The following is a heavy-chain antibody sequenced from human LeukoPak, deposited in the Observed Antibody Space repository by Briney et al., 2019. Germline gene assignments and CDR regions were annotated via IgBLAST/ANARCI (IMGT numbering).Heavy chain of an antibody. CDR3: ASHRGATSFDY. Sequence: PGGSLRLSCAASGFSVSSNYMSWVRQPPGKGLEWIGSIYYSGNTFYNPSLMSRVTISVDTSRNQFSLKLSSVTAADTAFYYCASHRGATSFDYWGQGSLVTVSS. V-gene: IGHV4-39*01. J-gene: IGHJ4*02. CDR1: GFSVSSNY. CDR2: IYYSGNT. D-gene: IGHD1-26*01.